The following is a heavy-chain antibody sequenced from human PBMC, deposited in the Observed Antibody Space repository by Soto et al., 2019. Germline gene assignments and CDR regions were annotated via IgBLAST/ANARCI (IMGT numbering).Heavy chain of an antibody. V-gene: IGHV3-23*01. D-gene: IGHD6-13*01. CDR1: EFSFDDYA. J-gene: IGHJ4*02. CDR3: AKASVWYPYFDS. Sequence: GGSLRLSCAASEFSFDDYAMSWFRQAPGKGLEWVSSITYTGVSTYYVDSVKGRFTISRDNSKDTLYLQMNSLRAEDTAIYYCAKASVWYPYFDSWGQGTLVTVSS. CDR2: ITYTGVST.